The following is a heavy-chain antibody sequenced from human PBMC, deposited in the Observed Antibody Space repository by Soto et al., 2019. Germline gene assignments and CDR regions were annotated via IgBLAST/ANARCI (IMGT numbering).Heavy chain of an antibody. CDR2: IKSKTDGGTI. V-gene: IGHV3-15*01. CDR1: GFTFSNAW. CDR3: TTAHPRGPDY. D-gene: IGHD5-12*01. Sequence: GGSLGLSCAASGFTFSNAWMNWVRQAPGKGLEWVGLIKSKTDGGTIDYPAPVKGRFIISRDDSRNTLYLQMNSLKTEDTAVYYCTTAHPRGPDYWGQGTLVPVSS. J-gene: IGHJ4*02.